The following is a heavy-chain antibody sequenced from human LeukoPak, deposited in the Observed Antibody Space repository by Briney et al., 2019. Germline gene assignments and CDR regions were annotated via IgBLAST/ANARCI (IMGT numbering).Heavy chain of an antibody. Sequence: PSQTLSLTCTVSGGSISSGGYYWSWIRQPPGKGLEWIGYIYHSGSTYYNPSLKSRVTISVDRSKNQFSLKLSSVTAADTAVYYCARVVGVDIVATTLADYWGQGTLVTVSS. CDR2: IYHSGST. CDR1: GGSISSGGYY. CDR3: ARVVGVDIVATTLADY. J-gene: IGHJ4*02. V-gene: IGHV4-30-2*01. D-gene: IGHD5-12*01.